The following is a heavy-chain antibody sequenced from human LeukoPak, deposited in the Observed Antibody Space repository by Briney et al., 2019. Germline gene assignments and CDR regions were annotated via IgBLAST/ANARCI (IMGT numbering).Heavy chain of an antibody. Sequence: ASVKVSCKASGYTFTSFDINWVRQATGQGPEWMGWVNPNSGNTGYAQKFQGRVTMTRNTSISTAYMELSSLRSEDTAVYYCARGSVPRSDFDYWGQGTLVTVSS. CDR2: VNPNSGNT. J-gene: IGHJ4*02. CDR3: ARGSVPRSDFDY. CDR1: GYTFTSFD. V-gene: IGHV1-8*01. D-gene: IGHD3-10*02.